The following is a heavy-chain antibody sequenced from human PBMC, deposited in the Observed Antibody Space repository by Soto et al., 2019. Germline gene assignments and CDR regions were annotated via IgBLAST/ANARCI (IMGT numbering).Heavy chain of an antibody. Sequence: ASVKVSCKASGYTFTNYGISWVRQAPGQGLEWMGWINTYNGNTNHAQRLQGRVTMTTDTSTSTAYMELRSLRSDDTAVYYCARGVGSGTYYNQYNWFDPWGQGTLVTVSS. CDR3: ARGVGSGTYYNQYNWFDP. CDR1: GYTFTNYG. D-gene: IGHD3-10*01. V-gene: IGHV1-18*01. CDR2: INTYNGNT. J-gene: IGHJ5*02.